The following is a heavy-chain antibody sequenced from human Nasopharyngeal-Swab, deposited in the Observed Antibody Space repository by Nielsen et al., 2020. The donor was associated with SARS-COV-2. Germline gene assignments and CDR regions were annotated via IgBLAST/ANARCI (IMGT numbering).Heavy chain of an antibody. Sequence: WIRQPPGKGLEWVSAISGSGGSTYYADSVKGWFTISRDNSKNTLYLQMNSLRAEDTAVYYCAKDIAMVRGVISFPYFDYWGQGTLVTVSS. V-gene: IGHV3-23*01. D-gene: IGHD3-10*01. J-gene: IGHJ4*02. CDR2: ISGSGGST. CDR3: AKDIAMVRGVISFPYFDY.